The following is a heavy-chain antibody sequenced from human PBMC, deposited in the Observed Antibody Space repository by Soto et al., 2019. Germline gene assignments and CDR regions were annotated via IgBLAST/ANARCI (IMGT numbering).Heavy chain of an antibody. J-gene: IGHJ4*02. CDR2: IYYSGST. CDR1: GGSISSGVYY. CDR3: ARRGTTGTLYYFDY. V-gene: IGHV4-31*03. D-gene: IGHD1-1*01. Sequence: PSETLSLTCTVSGGSISSGVYYWIWIRQHPGKGLEWIGYIYYSGSTYYNPSLKSRVTISVDTSKNQFSLKLSSVTAADTAVYYCARRGTTGTLYYFDYWGQGTLVTVSS.